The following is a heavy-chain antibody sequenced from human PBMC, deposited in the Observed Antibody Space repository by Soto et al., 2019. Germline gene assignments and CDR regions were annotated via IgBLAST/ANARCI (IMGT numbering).Heavy chain of an antibody. D-gene: IGHD3-10*01. CDR3: AKVPGHAVDI. CDR2: IFYSGTT. J-gene: IGHJ3*01. CDR1: GVSINSGDYY. V-gene: IGHV4-31*03. Sequence: QVQLQESGPGLVKPSQTLSLNCSVSGVSINSGDYYWSWIRQHAGQGLEWIGYIFYSGTTFYNPSLKSRVTISIVASKNQCSLEMSSVTAADPAVYYFAKVPGHAVDIRGQGTMVTVSS.